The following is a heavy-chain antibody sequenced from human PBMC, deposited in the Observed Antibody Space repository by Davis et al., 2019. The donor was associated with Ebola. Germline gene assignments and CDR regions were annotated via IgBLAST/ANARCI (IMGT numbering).Heavy chain of an antibody. CDR1: GFTFSSYA. CDR3: ARDGGRHYYYYYGMDV. V-gene: IGHV3-30-3*01. Sequence: GGPLRLSCAASGFTFSSYAMHWVRQAPGKGLEWVAVISYDGSNKYYADSVKGRFTISRDNSKNTLYLQMNSLRAEDTAVYYCARDGGRHYYYYYGMDVWGQGTTVTVSS. J-gene: IGHJ6*02. D-gene: IGHD3-16*01. CDR2: ISYDGSNK.